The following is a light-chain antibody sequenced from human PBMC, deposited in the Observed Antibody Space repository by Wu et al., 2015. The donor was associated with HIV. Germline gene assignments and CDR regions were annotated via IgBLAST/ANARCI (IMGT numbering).Light chain of an antibody. V-gene: IGKV3-15*01. CDR2: GVS. J-gene: IGKJ1*01. CDR1: QSVSSK. Sequence: EIVMTRSPATLSASPGESATLSCRASQSVSSKLAWYQQKPGQAPRLLIYGVSTRATDIPARFSGSGSETEFSLTISSLQSEDFAVYYCQQYNNYRWTFGQGTKVDFK. CDR3: QQYNNYRWT.